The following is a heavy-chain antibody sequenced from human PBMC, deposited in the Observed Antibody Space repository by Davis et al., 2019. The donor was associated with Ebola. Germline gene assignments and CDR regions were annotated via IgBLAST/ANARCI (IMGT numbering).Heavy chain of an antibody. CDR1: GFSFSAYG. J-gene: IGHJ3*02. CDR2: IWYDGSNK. CDR3: AKGAVTGTLDAFDI. D-gene: IGHD1-7*01. V-gene: IGHV3-30*02. Sequence: GESLKISCAASGFSFSAYGMHWVRQAPGKGLEWVAVIWYDGSNKYYADSVKGRFTISRDNSKNTLYLQMNSLRAEDTAVYYCAKGAVTGTLDAFDIWGQGTMVTVSS.